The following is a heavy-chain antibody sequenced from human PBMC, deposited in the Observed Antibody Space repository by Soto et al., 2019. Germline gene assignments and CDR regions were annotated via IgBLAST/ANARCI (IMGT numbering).Heavy chain of an antibody. CDR3: ARDREYYYDSSGNYYYHYGMDV. CDR1: GYTFTNYG. D-gene: IGHD3-22*01. V-gene: IGHV1-18*04. Sequence: QVQLVESGAEVKKPGASVKVSCKASGYTFTNYGISWVRQAPGQGLEWMGWISGYNGNTKYAQKFQGRVTMTTDTPTNTAYMDLTSLRADDTAVYYCARDREYYYDSSGNYYYHYGMDVWGQGTTVTVS. J-gene: IGHJ6*02. CDR2: ISGYNGNT.